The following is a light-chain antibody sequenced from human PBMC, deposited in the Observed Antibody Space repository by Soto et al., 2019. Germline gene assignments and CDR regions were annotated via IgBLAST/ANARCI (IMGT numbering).Light chain of an antibody. CDR2: WAS. Sequence: DIVMTQSPEYLAVPLGERATINCKSSQSVLYSSNKKNCLAWYQQKPGQPPKLLIYWASTRESGVPDRFSGRGSGTDFTLTISSLQAEDVAVYYCQQYSTPPAMYTFGQGTKLEIK. CDR3: QQYSTPPAMYT. V-gene: IGKV4-1*01. CDR1: QSVLYSSNKKNC. J-gene: IGKJ2*01.